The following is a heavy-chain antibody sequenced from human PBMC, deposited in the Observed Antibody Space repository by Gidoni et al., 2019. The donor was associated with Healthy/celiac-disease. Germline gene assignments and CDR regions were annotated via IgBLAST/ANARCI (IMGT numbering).Heavy chain of an antibody. D-gene: IGHD3-3*01. CDR3: AKPVSIPRYYDFWSGLPYGMDV. Sequence: EVQLFESGGGLVQPGGSLRLSCAASGFTFSSSAMGWVRQAPGKGLEWVSAISGSGGSTYYADSVKGRFTISRDNSKNTLYLQMNSLRAEDTAVYYCAKPVSIPRYYDFWSGLPYGMDVWGQGTTVTVSS. V-gene: IGHV3-23*01. CDR2: ISGSGGST. CDR1: GFTFSSSA. J-gene: IGHJ6*02.